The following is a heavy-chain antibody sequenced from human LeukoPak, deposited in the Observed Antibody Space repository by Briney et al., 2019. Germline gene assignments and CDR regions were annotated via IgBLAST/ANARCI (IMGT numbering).Heavy chain of an antibody. CDR1: GFTFSSYA. CDR3: AKDHLPGIVVADRDY. D-gene: IGHD6-19*01. CDR2: ISGSGSTT. J-gene: IGHJ4*02. Sequence: GGSLRLSCAASGFTFSSYAMNWVRQAPGKGLEWVSAISGSGSTTYYADSVKGRFTISRDNSKNTLYLQINSLRGEDTAVYYCAKDHLPGIVVADRDYWGQGTLVTVSS. V-gene: IGHV3-23*01.